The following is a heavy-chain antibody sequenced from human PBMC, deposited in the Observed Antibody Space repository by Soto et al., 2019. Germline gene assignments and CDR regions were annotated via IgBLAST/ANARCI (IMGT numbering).Heavy chain of an antibody. D-gene: IGHD1-7*01. Sequence: PSDTLSLTCTVSGGSISSSSYYWGWIRQPPGKGLEWIGSIYYSGSPYYNPSLKSRVTISVDTSKNQFSLKLSSVTAADAAVYYCPRHGAGTTYPPNSYSYMDVWGKGTTVTVSS. J-gene: IGHJ6*03. V-gene: IGHV4-39*01. CDR3: PRHGAGTTYPPNSYSYMDV. CDR2: IYYSGSP. CDR1: GGSISSSSYY.